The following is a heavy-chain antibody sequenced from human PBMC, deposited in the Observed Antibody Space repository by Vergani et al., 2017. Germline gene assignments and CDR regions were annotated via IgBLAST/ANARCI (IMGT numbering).Heavy chain of an antibody. D-gene: IGHD3-10*01. Sequence: QVQLQESGPGLLKPSETLSLTSPVPNYSISRGYFWGWIWRPPGQGLEWIASFHHTGMTSTNPSLKSRVTRSVDTSKNLISLKLNSLTAADTALYYCARHGGSGNYNHLFDSWGQGTLVTVSS. CDR2: FHHTGMT. CDR1: NYSISRGYF. CDR3: ARHGGSGNYNHLFDS. V-gene: IGHV4-38-2*01. J-gene: IGHJ4*02.